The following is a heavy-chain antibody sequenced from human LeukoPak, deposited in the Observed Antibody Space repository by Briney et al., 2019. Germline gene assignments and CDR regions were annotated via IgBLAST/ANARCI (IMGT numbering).Heavy chain of an antibody. J-gene: IGHJ6*02. CDR2: IYTSGST. V-gene: IGHV4-4*07. D-gene: IGHD6-13*01. CDR1: GVSISSYY. Sequence: PSETLSLTCTVSGVSISSYYWSWIRQPAGKGLEWIGRIYTSGSTNYNPSLKSRVTMSVDTSKNQFSLKLSSVTAADTAVYYCARDAGAAAGRRYYYYYGMDVWGQGTTVTVSS. CDR3: ARDAGAAAGRRYYYYYGMDV.